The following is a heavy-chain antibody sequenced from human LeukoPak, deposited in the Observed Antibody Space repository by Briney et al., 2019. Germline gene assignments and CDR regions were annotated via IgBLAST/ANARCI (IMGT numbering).Heavy chain of an antibody. CDR2: INLSGST. D-gene: IGHD3-10*01. Sequence: SETLSLTCAVYCGSFSGNYWSWIRQPPGKGLEWIGEINLSGSTNYSPSLTSRVTISVDTSKNQFSLKLSSVTGADTAVYYCARGRIPWFGDSKGYDYWGQGTLVTVSS. J-gene: IGHJ4*02. CDR3: ARGRIPWFGDSKGYDY. V-gene: IGHV4-34*01. CDR1: CGSFSGNY.